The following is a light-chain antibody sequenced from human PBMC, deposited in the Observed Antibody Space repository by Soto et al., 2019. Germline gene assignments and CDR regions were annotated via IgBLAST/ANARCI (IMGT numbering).Light chain of an antibody. CDR2: DVS. CDR3: CSFAGTYV. Sequence: ALTQPRSVSGSPGQSVAISCTGTSSDVSYYKYVSWYQQHPGKAPKLIIYDVSQRPSGVPDRFSGSKSGNTASLTISGLQAEDEADYYCCSFAGTYVFGTGTKVTVL. CDR1: SSDVSYYKY. V-gene: IGLV2-11*01. J-gene: IGLJ1*01.